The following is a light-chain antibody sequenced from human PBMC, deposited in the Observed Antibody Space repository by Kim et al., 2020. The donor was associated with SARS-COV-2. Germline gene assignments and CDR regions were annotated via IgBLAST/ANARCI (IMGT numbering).Light chain of an antibody. V-gene: IGLV1-51*01. CDR3: GTWDSSLSAGV. J-gene: IGLJ1*01. Sequence: GQKATISCSGGSSNMGNNYVSWYQQLPGTAPKLLIYDNNKRPSGIPDRFSGSKSGTSATLGITGLQTGDEADYYCGTWDSSLSAGVFGTGTKVTVL. CDR1: SSNMGNNY. CDR2: DNN.